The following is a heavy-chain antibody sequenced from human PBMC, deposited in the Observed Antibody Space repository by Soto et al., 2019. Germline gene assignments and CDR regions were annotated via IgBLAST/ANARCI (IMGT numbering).Heavy chain of an antibody. Sequence: QVQLVESGGGVVQPGRSLRLSCAASGFTFSSYGMHWVRQAPGKGLEWVAVIWYDGSNKYYADSVKGRFTISRDNSKNTLYLQMNGLRAEDTAVYYCARVTGAQLWSIYYYYGMDVWGQGTTVTVSS. CDR3: ARVTGAQLWSIYYYYGMDV. CDR1: GFTFSSYG. V-gene: IGHV3-33*01. CDR2: IWYDGSNK. J-gene: IGHJ6*02. D-gene: IGHD5-18*01.